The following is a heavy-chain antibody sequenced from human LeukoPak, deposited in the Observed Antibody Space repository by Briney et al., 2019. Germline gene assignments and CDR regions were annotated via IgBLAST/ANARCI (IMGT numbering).Heavy chain of an antibody. CDR1: GGSISGYY. V-gene: IGHV4-4*07. D-gene: IGHD4-17*01. CDR3: ARPYSGDYALDI. Sequence: SETLSLTCTVSGGSISGYYWSWIRQPAGKGLEWIGRMYPSGSTKYNPSLKSRVTMSVDTSKNQFSLKLSSVTAADTAVYYCARPYSGDYALDIWGQGTLVTVSS. J-gene: IGHJ3*02. CDR2: MYPSGST.